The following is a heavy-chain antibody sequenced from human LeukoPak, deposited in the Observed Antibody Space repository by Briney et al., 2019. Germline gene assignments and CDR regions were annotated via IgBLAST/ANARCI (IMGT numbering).Heavy chain of an antibody. V-gene: IGHV1-2*02. Sequence: GPVQVSCKASGYTFTGYYMHWVRQAPGQGLEWMGWINPNSGGTNYAQKFQGRVTMTRDTSISTAYMELSRLRSDDTAVYYCASRPAAMSYYYMDVWGKGTTVTVSS. CDR3: ASRPAAMSYYYMDV. D-gene: IGHD2-2*01. J-gene: IGHJ6*03. CDR2: INPNSGGT. CDR1: GYTFTGYY.